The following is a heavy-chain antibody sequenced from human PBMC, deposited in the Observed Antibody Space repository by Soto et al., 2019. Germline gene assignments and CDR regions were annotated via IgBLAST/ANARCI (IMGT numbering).Heavy chain of an antibody. CDR2: INANSGGT. V-gene: IGHV1-2*02. CDR1: GYTFAGYY. D-gene: IGHD3-22*01. J-gene: IGHJ3*01. Sequence: VASVKVSCKASGYTFAGYYIHWVRQAPGQGLEWMGWINANSGGTNYAQESQGRVTMTRDTSINTAYMELSRLISDDTAVYYCARDRRHYDSGTYDLANDAFDVWGQGTMVTVSS. CDR3: ARDRRHYDSGTYDLANDAFDV.